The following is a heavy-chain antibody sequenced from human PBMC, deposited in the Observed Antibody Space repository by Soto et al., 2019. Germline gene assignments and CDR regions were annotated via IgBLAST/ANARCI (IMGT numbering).Heavy chain of an antibody. J-gene: IGHJ5*02. CDR2: IIPMFGTA. Sequence: SVKVSCKAPGGTFSTYAISWVRQAPGQGLEWMGGIIPMFGTANYAQRFQDRVTITADESTNTVYMELSSLRSEDTAVYYCAHYYGSGSYFGTVDPWGQGTLVTVSS. CDR3: AHYYGSGSYFGTVDP. D-gene: IGHD3-10*01. V-gene: IGHV1-69*13. CDR1: GGTFSTYA.